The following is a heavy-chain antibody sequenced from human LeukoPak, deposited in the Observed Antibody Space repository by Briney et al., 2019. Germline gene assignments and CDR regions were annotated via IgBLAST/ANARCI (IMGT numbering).Heavy chain of an antibody. Sequence: GASVKVSCKASGYTFTGYYMNWVRQAPGHGLEWMGWINPNSGGTNYAQKFQARVTMTRDTSIRTAYMELSRLRYDDTAVYYCPTSIPARPWDFVYDYGMDVWGQGTTVTVSS. CDR1: GYTFTGYY. J-gene: IGHJ6*02. CDR2: INPNSGGT. D-gene: IGHD6-6*01. CDR3: PTSIPARPWDFVYDYGMDV. V-gene: IGHV1-2*02.